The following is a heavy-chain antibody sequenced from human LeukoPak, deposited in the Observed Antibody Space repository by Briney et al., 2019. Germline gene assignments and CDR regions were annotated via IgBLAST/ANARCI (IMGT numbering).Heavy chain of an antibody. J-gene: IGHJ3*02. D-gene: IGHD2-21*02. V-gene: IGHV4-59*01. Sequence: SETLSLTCAVSGGSLSSFYWSWIRQPPGKGLEWIGYIYYNGSTNYNPSLKSRVTISLDTSGNQFSLKLSSVTAADTAVYYCASGYCGGACQLGGVDMWGQGTMVTVSS. CDR1: GGSLSSFY. CDR3: ASGYCGGACQLGGVDM. CDR2: IYYNGST.